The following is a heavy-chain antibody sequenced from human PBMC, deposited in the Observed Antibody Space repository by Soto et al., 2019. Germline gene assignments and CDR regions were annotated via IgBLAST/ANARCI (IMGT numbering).Heavy chain of an antibody. CDR3: ARGRGSTGYLGREHYFDY. CDR1: GFSVPDNY. CDR2: IDSGGNT. D-gene: IGHD2-2*01. J-gene: IGHJ4*02. Sequence: EVQVVESGGDLVQPGGSLRLSWAASGFSVPDNYMNWVRQAPGKGLEWVSIIDSGGNTYYADSVKDRFTISRDNSRNTLYLHMDRLRAEDTAVYYCARGRGSTGYLGREHYFDYWGQGTLVTVSP. V-gene: IGHV3-66*01.